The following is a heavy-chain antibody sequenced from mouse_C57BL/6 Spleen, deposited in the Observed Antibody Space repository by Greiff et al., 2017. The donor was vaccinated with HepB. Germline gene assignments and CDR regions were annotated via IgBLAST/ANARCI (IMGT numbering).Heavy chain of an antibody. CDR2: ISDGGSYT. J-gene: IGHJ3*01. CDR3: AREVYDYDKGFAY. D-gene: IGHD2-4*01. CDR1: GFTFSSYA. Sequence: EVKLMESGGGLVKPGGSLKLSCAASGFTFSSYAMSWVRQTPEKRLEWVATISDGGSYTYYPDNVKGRFTISRDNAKNNLYLQMSHLKSEDTAMYYCAREVYDYDKGFAYWGQGTLVTVSA. V-gene: IGHV5-4*01.